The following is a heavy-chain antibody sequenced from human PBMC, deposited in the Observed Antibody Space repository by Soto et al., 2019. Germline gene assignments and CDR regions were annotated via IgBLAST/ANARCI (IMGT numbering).Heavy chain of an antibody. Sequence: ESGRGLVQPGGSLRLSCAASGFTFSTYALNWVRQAPGKGLEWVSAIGGRGGSTYFADSVKGRFSISRDSSKNTLYLQMNSLRAEDTAVYYCAKDGYGDRPYYFDYWGQGTLVTVSS. CDR1: GFTFSTYA. V-gene: IGHV3-23*01. J-gene: IGHJ4*02. D-gene: IGHD4-17*01. CDR2: IGGRGGST. CDR3: AKDGYGDRPYYFDY.